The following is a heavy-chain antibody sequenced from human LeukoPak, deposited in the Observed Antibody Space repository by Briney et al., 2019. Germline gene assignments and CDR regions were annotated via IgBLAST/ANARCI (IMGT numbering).Heavy chain of an antibody. D-gene: IGHD6-13*01. Sequence: GESLKISCKGSGYSFSNYWIGWVRQMPGKGLEWMGLIYPADSDTRYSPSFQGQVTISADKSISTAYLQWSSLKASDTAMYYCARLPYSSRIPGWFDPWGQGTLVTVSS. CDR2: IYPADSDT. J-gene: IGHJ5*02. V-gene: IGHV5-51*01. CDR3: ARLPYSSRIPGWFDP. CDR1: GYSFSNYW.